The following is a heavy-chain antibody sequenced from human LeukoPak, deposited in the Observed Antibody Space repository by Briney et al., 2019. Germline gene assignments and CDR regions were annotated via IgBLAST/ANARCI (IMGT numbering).Heavy chain of an antibody. V-gene: IGHV4-39*01. J-gene: IGHJ4*02. Sequence: SETLSLTCTVSGGSISSSSYYWGWIRQPPGKGLEWFGSIYYSGSTYYNPSLKSRVTISVDTSKKQFSLKQSSVTAADTAVYYCAGQRGDGYNHFDYWGQGTLVTVSS. CDR2: IYYSGST. CDR3: AGQRGDGYNHFDY. CDR1: GGSISSSSYY. D-gene: IGHD5-24*01.